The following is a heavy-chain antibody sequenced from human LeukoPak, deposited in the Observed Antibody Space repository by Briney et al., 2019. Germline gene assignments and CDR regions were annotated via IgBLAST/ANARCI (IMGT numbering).Heavy chain of an antibody. CDR1: GFAFSTLT. CDR3: LTIVETDLDAFDI. D-gene: IGHD2-21*01. V-gene: IGHV3-74*01. J-gene: IGHJ3*02. CDR2: INPDDGST. Sequence: PGGSLRLSCAASGFAFSTLTMNWVRQAPGKGLVWVSRINPDDGSTSYADSVKGRFTISRDNAKSTLYLQMNSLRAEDTAVYYCLTIVETDLDAFDIWGQGTKVTVSS.